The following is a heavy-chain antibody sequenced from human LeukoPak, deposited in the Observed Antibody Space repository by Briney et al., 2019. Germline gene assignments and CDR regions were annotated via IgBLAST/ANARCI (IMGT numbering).Heavy chain of an antibody. CDR1: GFIFNSYE. CDR2: ISSSGSTR. CDR3: AREYNFWSGYHSYNWFDP. V-gene: IGHV3-48*03. D-gene: IGHD3-3*01. J-gene: IGHJ5*02. Sequence: GGSLRLSCAASGFIFNSYEMNWVRQAPGKGLEWVSYISSSGSTRYYADSVKGRFTISRDNAKNSLYLQMNSLRADDTAVYYCAREYNFWSGYHSYNWFDPWGQGTLVTVSS.